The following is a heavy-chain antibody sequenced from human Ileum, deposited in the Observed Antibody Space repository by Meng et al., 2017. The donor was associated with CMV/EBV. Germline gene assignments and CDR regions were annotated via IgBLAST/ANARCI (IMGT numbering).Heavy chain of an antibody. CDR1: GVDASINDGA. CDR3: ARGWQLGP. Sequence: QLGPGWVTPPRDPSGACDMSGVDASINDGAWNWIRQSPSIGLEWLGRTYYRSKWYNEYAVSVKSRITINPDTSKNQFSLQLNSVTPEDTAVYYCARGWQLGPWGQGTLVTVSS. CDR2: TYYRSKWYN. V-gene: IGHV6-1*01. J-gene: IGHJ5*02. D-gene: IGHD4-23*01.